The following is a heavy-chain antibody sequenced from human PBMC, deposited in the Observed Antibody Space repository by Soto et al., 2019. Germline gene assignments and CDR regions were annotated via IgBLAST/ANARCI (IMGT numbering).Heavy chain of an antibody. Sequence: GGALRLSCAASGFTFSSYWMHWVRQAPGKGLEWVAVIWYDGSNKNYADSVKGRFTISRDNSKNTLYLQMNSLRAEDTAVYYCARDRYCSGGSCYYYYGMDVWGQGTTVTVSS. CDR3: ARDRYCSGGSCYYYYGMDV. V-gene: IGHV3-33*08. CDR1: GFTFSSYW. J-gene: IGHJ6*02. CDR2: IWYDGSNK. D-gene: IGHD2-15*01.